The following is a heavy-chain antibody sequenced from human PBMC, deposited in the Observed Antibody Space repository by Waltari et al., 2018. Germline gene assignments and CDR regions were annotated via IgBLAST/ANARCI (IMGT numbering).Heavy chain of an antibody. V-gene: IGHV4-39*01. D-gene: IGHD3-22*01. J-gene: IGHJ3*02. Sequence: QLQQSGAGLVKPSETLSLTCTVSGASVTSGNHPRGWIRQSPGKGLEWIGSIYRSGSPYYNPSLKSRATISVDTSTNQFSLNLTSVTAADTAVYYCARGGVNSITMIVVVINPGAFDMWGQGTVVTVSS. CDR1: GASVTSGNHP. CDR2: IYRSGSP. CDR3: ARGGVNSITMIVVVINPGAFDM.